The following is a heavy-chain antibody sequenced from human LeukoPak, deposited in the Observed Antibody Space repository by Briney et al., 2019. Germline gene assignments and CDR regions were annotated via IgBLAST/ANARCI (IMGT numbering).Heavy chain of an antibody. D-gene: IGHD5-12*01. Sequence: GESLKISCKGSGXRFTRYWISWVRQMPGEGLEWMGKIDPSDSYTNYSPSFQGHVTISSDKSISTAYLQWSTLKASDTAMYYCARHEGGYAASDYWGQGTLVTVSS. CDR1: GXRFTRYW. CDR3: ARHEGGYAASDY. CDR2: IDPSDSYT. J-gene: IGHJ4*02. V-gene: IGHV5-10-1*01.